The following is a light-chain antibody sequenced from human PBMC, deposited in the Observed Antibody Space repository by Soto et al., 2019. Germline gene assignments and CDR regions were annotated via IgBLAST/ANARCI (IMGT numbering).Light chain of an antibody. J-gene: IGKJ5*01. CDR2: DAS. V-gene: IGKV3-11*01. Sequence: EIVLTQSPATLSLSPGERATVSCRSSQSVSSYLAWYQQKPGQAPRLLMYDASNRSTGIPARFSGSGSGTDFTLTISRLEPEDFAVYYCQQRSNWLSINFGQGTRLEIK. CDR1: QSVSSY. CDR3: QQRSNWLSIN.